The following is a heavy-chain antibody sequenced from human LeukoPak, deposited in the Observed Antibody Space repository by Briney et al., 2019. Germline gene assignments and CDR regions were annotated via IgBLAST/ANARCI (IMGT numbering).Heavy chain of an antibody. CDR1: GGSFSGYY. J-gene: IGHJ3*02. CDR2: INHSGST. V-gene: IGHV4-34*01. CDR3: ARRPSRYCSSTSCYVSAFDI. Sequence: SETLSLTCAVYGGSFSGYYWSWIRQPPGKGLEWMGEINHSGSTNYNPSLKSRGTISVDTSKNQFSLKLSSVTAADTAVYYCARRPSRYCSSTSCYVSAFDIWGQGTMVTVSS. D-gene: IGHD2-2*01.